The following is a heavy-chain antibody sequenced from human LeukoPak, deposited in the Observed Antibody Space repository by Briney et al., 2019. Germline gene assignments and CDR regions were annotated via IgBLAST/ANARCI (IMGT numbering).Heavy chain of an antibody. J-gene: IGHJ4*02. CDR3: AKVSVCYGCYLDY. Sequence: GRSLRLSCAASGFTFSSYGMHWVRQAPGKGLKWVAVISYDGSNKYYADSVKGRFTISRDNSKNTLYLQMHSLRAEDTAIYYCAKVSVCYGCYLDYWGQGTLVTVS. V-gene: IGHV3-30*18. CDR1: GFTFSSYG. D-gene: IGHD3-16*01. CDR2: ISYDGSNK.